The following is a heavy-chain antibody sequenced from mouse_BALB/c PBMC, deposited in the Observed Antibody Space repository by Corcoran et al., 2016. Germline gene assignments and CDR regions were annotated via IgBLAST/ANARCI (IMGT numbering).Heavy chain of an antibody. CDR1: GYSFAGYT. CDR2: INPYNGGT. V-gene: IGHV1-18*01. CDR3: ATYGNYVY. D-gene: IGHD2-1*01. Sequence: EVQLQQSGPVLVQPGASMKISCKASGYSFAGYTMNWVKQSHGKNLGWIGLINPYNGGTSYKQKFKGKATLTVDKSSSTAYMELLSLTSEDSAVYYCATYGNYVYWGQGTLVTVSA. J-gene: IGHJ3*01.